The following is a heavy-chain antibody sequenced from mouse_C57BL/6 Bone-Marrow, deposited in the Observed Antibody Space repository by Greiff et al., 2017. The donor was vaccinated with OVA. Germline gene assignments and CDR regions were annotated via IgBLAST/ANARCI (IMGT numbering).Heavy chain of an antibody. Sequence: QVHVKQPGAELVRPGSSVKLSCKASGYTFTSYWMHWVKQRPIPGLEWIGNIDPSDSETHYNQKFKDQATLTVDKSSSTAYMQLSSLTSEDSAVYYCARWGSSGYVWFAYWGQGTLVTVSA. CDR2: IDPSDSET. V-gene: IGHV1-52*01. J-gene: IGHJ3*01. CDR1: GYTFTSYW. D-gene: IGHD3-2*02. CDR3: ARWGSSGYVWFAY.